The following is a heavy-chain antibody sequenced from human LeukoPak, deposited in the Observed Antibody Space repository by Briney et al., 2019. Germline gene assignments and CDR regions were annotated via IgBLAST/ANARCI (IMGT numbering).Heavy chain of an antibody. Sequence: GGSLRLSCAASGFTFDDYAMHWVRQAPGKGLEWVSLISWDGDYSYYADSVKGRFTISRDNSKNSLFLQMNSLRPEDTALYYCAKIGGRTAARDYWGQGTLVTVSS. V-gene: IGHV3-43D*03. CDR3: AKIGGRTAARDY. CDR1: GFTFDDYA. J-gene: IGHJ4*02. CDR2: ISWDGDYS. D-gene: IGHD3-16*01.